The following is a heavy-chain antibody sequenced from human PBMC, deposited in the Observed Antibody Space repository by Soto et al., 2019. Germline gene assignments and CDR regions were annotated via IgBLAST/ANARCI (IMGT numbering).Heavy chain of an antibody. CDR2: IDPSDSYT. CDR3: ARHARGCSYGSGFSDY. D-gene: IGHD3-10*01. CDR1: GYSFTSYW. J-gene: IGHJ4*02. V-gene: IGHV5-10-1*01. Sequence: PGESLKISCKGSGYSFTSYWISWVRQMPGKGLEWMGRIDPSDSYTNYSPSFQGHVTISADKSISTAYLQWSSLKASDTAMYYCARHARGCSYGSGFSDYWGQGTLVTVSS.